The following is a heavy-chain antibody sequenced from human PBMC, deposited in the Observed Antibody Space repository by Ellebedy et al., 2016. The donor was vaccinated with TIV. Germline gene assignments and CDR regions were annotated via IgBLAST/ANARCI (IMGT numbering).Heavy chain of an antibody. CDR3: AILKLFGELSSSWFDP. CDR1: GLTFSSYS. Sequence: GGSLRLSXAASGLTFSSYSMNWVRQAPGKGLEWVSYISSSSSTIYYADSVKGRFTISRDNAKNSLYLQMNSLRAEDTAVYYCAILKLFGELSSSWFDPWGQGTLVTVSS. J-gene: IGHJ5*02. D-gene: IGHD3-10*01. CDR2: ISSSSSTI. V-gene: IGHV3-48*04.